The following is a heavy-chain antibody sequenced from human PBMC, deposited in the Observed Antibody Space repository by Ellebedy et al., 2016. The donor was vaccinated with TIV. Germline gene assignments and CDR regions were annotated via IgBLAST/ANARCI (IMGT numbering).Heavy chain of an antibody. CDR1: GASITSSTYY. CDR2: VFSNGST. D-gene: IGHD1-1*01. Sequence: MPSETLSLTCTVSGASITSSTYYWGWIRQPPGKGLEWIGSVFSNGSTYDNPSLKSRVTMSVDTSMNQFSLSLSSVTAADTAVYYCARDRDEYALQYWGQGILVTVSS. CDR3: ARDRDEYALQY. V-gene: IGHV4-39*02. J-gene: IGHJ4*02.